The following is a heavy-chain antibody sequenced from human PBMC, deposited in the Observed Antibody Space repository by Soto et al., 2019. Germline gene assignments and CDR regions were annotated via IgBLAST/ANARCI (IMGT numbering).Heavy chain of an antibody. CDR2: ISSDGNTQ. J-gene: IGHJ4*01. CDR1: GFAFSSYG. Sequence: PGGSLRLSCVASGFAFSSYGTHWVRQAPGKGLEWVAVISSDGNTQYYANYVKGRFTISRDNSKNTLYLQMGSLRPEDTAVYYCAKEIAAAGELDYWGHGTLVTVSS. D-gene: IGHD6-25*01. V-gene: IGHV3-30*18. CDR3: AKEIAAAGELDY.